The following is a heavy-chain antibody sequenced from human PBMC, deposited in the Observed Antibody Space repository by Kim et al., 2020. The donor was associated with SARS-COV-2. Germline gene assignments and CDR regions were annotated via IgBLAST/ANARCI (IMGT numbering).Heavy chain of an antibody. V-gene: IGHV5-51*01. CDR1: GYTFANYW. CDR3: ARQDFVSNSGVGAFDI. Sequence: GESLKISCKGSGYTFANYWIGWVRQLPGKGLEWMGIIWPGDSDTRYSPSFQGQVTISVDESITTASLQWRSLRASDTALYYCARQDFVSNSGVGAFDIWGQGTMVTVSS. J-gene: IGHJ3*02. CDR2: IWPGDSDT. D-gene: IGHD3-10*01.